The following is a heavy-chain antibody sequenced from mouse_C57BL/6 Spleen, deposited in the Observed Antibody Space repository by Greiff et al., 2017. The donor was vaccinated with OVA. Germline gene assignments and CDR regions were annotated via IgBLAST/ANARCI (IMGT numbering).Heavy chain of an antibody. Sequence: EVKRVESGGDLVKPGGSLKLSCAASGFTFSSYGMSWVRQTPDKRLEWVATISSGGSYTYYPDSVKGRFTISRDNAKNTLYLQMSSLKSEDTAMYYCARDYDVLWFAYWGQGTLVTVSA. D-gene: IGHD2-4*01. CDR3: ARDYDVLWFAY. V-gene: IGHV5-6*01. CDR2: ISSGGSYT. CDR1: GFTFSSYG. J-gene: IGHJ3*01.